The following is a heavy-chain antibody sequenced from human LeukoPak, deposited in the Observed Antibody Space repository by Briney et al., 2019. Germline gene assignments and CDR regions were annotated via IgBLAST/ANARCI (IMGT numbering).Heavy chain of an antibody. CDR2: ISRSGSTI. V-gene: IGHV3-11*04. CDR1: GFTFSDYN. CDR3: AELGITMIGGV. D-gene: IGHD3-10*02. J-gene: IGHJ6*04. Sequence: GGSLRLSCAASGFTFSDYNMRWIRQAPGKGLEWVSSISRSGSTIYYADSVKGRFTISRDNAKNSLYLQMNSLRAEDTAVYYCAELGITMIGGVWGKGTTVTISS.